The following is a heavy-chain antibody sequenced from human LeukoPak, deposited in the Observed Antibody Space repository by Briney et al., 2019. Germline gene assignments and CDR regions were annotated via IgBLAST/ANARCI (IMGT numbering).Heavy chain of an antibody. CDR1: GGSISSSSYY. V-gene: IGHV4-39*07. D-gene: IGHD3-10*01. CDR3: ANIHTRFGELFS. J-gene: IGHJ4*02. Sequence: SETLSLTCTVSGGSISSSSYYWGWIRQPPGKGLEWIGSIYYSGSTYYNPSLKSRVTISVDTSKSQFSLKLSSVTAADTAVYYCANIHTRFGELFSWGQGTLVTVYS. CDR2: IYYSGST.